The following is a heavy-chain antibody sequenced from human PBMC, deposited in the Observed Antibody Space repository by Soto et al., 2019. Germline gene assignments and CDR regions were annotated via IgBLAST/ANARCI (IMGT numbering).Heavy chain of an antibody. J-gene: IGHJ5*02. Sequence: QLQLQESGPGLVKPSETLSLTCAVSGGFISSSTYYWGWIRQPRGRGLEWIGSIYFRGSTYYNPSLKSRVPVSINPSKKQFSLKFSSVTAADTAVYYCAREFVTEYYPAGWFDPWGQGTLVTVSS. CDR3: AREFVTEYYPAGWFDP. CDR2: IYFRGST. D-gene: IGHD3-9*01. CDR1: GGFISSSTYY. V-gene: IGHV4-39*02.